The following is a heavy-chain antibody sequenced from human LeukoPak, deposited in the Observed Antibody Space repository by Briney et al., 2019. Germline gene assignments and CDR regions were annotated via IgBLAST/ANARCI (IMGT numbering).Heavy chain of an antibody. V-gene: IGHV3-9*01. CDR1: GFTFDDYA. CDR3: AKGRATVTRAHFDY. D-gene: IGHD4-17*01. Sequence: GGSLRLSCAASGFTFDDYAMHWVRQAPGNGLEWVSGISWNSGSIGYADSVKGRFTISRDNAKNSLYLQMNSLRAEDTALYYCAKGRATVTRAHFDYWGQGTLVTVSS. J-gene: IGHJ4*02. CDR2: ISWNSGSI.